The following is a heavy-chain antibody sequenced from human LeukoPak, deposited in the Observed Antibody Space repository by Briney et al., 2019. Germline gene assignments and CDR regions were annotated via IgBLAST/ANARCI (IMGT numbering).Heavy chain of an antibody. CDR1: GFTFDDYT. CDR2: ISWDGGST. V-gene: IGHV3-43*01. D-gene: IGHD3-10*01. CDR3: AKGTGRHYGSGSSVHYFDF. Sequence: PGGSLRLSCAASGFTFDDYTMHWVRQAPGRGLEWVSLISWDGGSTYYADSVKGRFTISRDNSKNSLYLQMNSLRTEDTALYYCAKGTGRHYGSGSSVHYFDFWGQGTLVTVSS. J-gene: IGHJ4*02.